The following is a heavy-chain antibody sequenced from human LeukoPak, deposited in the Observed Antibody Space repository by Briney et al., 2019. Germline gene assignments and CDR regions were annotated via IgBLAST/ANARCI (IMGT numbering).Heavy chain of an antibody. D-gene: IGHD3-22*01. J-gene: IGHJ4*02. CDR2: IYTSGST. Sequence: SETLSLTCTVPGGSISSYYWSWLRQPAGKGLEWIGRIYTSGSTNYNPSLKSRVTMSVDTSKNQFSLKLSSVTAADTAVYYCARALDYDSSGYHWVFDYWGQGTLVTVSS. CDR3: ARALDYDSSGYHWVFDY. CDR1: GGSISSYY. V-gene: IGHV4-4*07.